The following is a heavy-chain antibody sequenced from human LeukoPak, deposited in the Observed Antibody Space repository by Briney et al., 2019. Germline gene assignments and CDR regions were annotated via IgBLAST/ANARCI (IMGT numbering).Heavy chain of an antibody. J-gene: IGHJ4*02. V-gene: IGHV3-48*03. CDR3: ARDVDYFDY. CDR2: ISSSGSTI. Sequence: GGSLRLSCAASGFTFSSYEMNWVRQAPGKGLXWVSYISSSGSTIYYADSVKGRFTISRDNAKNSLYLQMNSLRAEDTAVYYCARDVDYFDYWGQGTLVTVSS. CDR1: GFTFSSYE.